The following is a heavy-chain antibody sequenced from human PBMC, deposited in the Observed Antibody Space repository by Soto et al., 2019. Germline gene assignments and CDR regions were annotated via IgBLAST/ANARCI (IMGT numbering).Heavy chain of an antibody. CDR3: ARLHCDSPNCVPLDP. CDR2: IYYSGTS. CDR1: GGSISDDTYY. V-gene: IGHV4-39*01. D-gene: IGHD2-2*01. J-gene: IGHJ5*02. Sequence: QLQLQESGPGLVKPSETLSLTCTVTGGSISDDTYYWGWIRQPPGKGLEWIGSIYYSGTSSYNPSLKSRVTXSXXXSXXQLSLRLSSVTAADTAVYYCARLHCDSPNCVPLDPWGQGTLVTVSS.